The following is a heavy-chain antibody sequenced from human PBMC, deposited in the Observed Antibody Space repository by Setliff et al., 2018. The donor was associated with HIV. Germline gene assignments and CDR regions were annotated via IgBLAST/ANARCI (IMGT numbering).Heavy chain of an antibody. J-gene: IGHJ4*02. D-gene: IGHD3-9*01. CDR2: IIPILGIT. V-gene: IGHV1-69*10. CDR3: ARSSYNILTGYYKALEY. Sequence: SVKVSCKASGGSFSSYGISWVRQAPGQGLEWMGGIIPILGITNYAQKCQGRVTISADKATSTVSMELSSLRSGDTAVYHCARSSYNILTGYYKALEYWGQGPLVTV. CDR1: GGSFSSYG.